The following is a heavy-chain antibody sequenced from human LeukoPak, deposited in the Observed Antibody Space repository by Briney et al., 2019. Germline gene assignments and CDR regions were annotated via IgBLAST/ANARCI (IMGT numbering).Heavy chain of an antibody. D-gene: IGHD6-6*01. CDR3: ARGIAARPDSNFGY. CDR1: GYTFTVYY. CDR2: INPSSGGT. V-gene: IGHV1-2*02. J-gene: IGHJ4*02. Sequence: ASVKVSCKASGYTFTVYYIHWVRQAPGQGPEWMGWINPSSGGTKYAEKFQGRVPMTRDTSISTIYMEVGRLTSDETAVYYCARGIAARPDSNFGYWGQGTLVTVSS.